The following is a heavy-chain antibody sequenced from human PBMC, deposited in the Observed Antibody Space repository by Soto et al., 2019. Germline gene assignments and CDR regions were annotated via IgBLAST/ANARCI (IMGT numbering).Heavy chain of an antibody. CDR2: INPNSGGT. CDR1: GYTFTGYY. Sequence: QVQLVQSGAEVKKPGASVKVSCKASGYTFTGYYMHWVRQAPGQGLEWMGWINPNSGGTNYAQKFQGRVTMTRDTSISTAYMELSRLRSDDTAVYYCARRLPLRDYYYYYGMDVWGQGTTVTVSS. V-gene: IGHV1-2*02. CDR3: ARRLPLRDYYYYYGMDV. D-gene: IGHD5-12*01. J-gene: IGHJ6*02.